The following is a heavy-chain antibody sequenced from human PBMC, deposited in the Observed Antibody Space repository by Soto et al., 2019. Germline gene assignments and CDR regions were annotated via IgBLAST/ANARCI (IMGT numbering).Heavy chain of an antibody. V-gene: IGHV3-23*01. D-gene: IGHD3-22*01. CDR1: GFTFSSYA. J-gene: IGHJ3*02. CDR2: ISGSGGST. Sequence: GGLRLSCAASGFTFSSYAMSWVRQAPGKGLEWVSAISGSGGSTYYADSVKGRFTISRDNSKNTLYLQMNSLRAEDTAVYYCAKDLVTMIVVVIPRMAFDIWGQGTMVTVSS. CDR3: AKDLVTMIVVVIPRMAFDI.